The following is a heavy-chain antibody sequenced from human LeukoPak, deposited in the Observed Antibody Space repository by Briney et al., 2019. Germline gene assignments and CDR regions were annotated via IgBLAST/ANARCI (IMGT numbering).Heavy chain of an antibody. CDR2: IWNDGSKT. V-gene: IGHV3-33*01. D-gene: IGHD5-18*01. J-gene: IGHJ4*02. CDR1: GFAFSTYG. CDR3: ARGPWLVSDITSFDY. Sequence: PGGSLRLSCITSGFAFSTYGMHWVRQAPGKGLEWVALIWNDGSKTYHAESVKDRFTIPRDNSQNTLYLQMNSLRHEDTAVYYCARGPWLVSDITSFDYWGQGTLVTVSS.